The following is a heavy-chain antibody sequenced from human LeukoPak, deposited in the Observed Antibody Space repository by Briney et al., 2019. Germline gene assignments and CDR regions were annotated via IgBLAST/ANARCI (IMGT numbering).Heavy chain of an antibody. Sequence: PGGSLRLSCAASGFTFSSYAMHWVRQALGKGLEWVAVISYDGSNKYYADSVKGRFTISRDNSKNTLYLQMNSLRAEDTAVYYCARSPYYGGNPEDAFDIWGQGTMVTVSS. D-gene: IGHD4-17*01. V-gene: IGHV3-30-3*01. CDR1: GFTFSSYA. CDR2: ISYDGSNK. J-gene: IGHJ3*02. CDR3: ARSPYYGGNPEDAFDI.